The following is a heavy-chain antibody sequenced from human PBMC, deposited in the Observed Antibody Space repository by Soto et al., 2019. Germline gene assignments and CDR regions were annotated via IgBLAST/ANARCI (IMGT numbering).Heavy chain of an antibody. Sequence: SVKVSCKASGGTFSSYAISLVRQAPGQGLEWMGGIIPIFGTANYAQKFQGRVTITADESTSTAYMELSSLRSEDTAVYYCAREEDRYCSSTSCYFDYWGQGTLVTVSS. V-gene: IGHV1-69*13. CDR2: IIPIFGTA. J-gene: IGHJ4*02. CDR1: GGTFSSYA. D-gene: IGHD2-2*01. CDR3: AREEDRYCSSTSCYFDY.